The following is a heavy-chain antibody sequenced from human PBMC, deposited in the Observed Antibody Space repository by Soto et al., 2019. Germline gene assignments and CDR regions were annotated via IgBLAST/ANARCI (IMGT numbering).Heavy chain of an antibody. V-gene: IGHV4-30-2*01. J-gene: IGHJ4*02. CDR1: GGSISRGGYS. D-gene: IGHD3-3*01. CDR3: ASRSGYCDIFAY. Sequence: SETPSLTCAVSGGSISRGGYSWGWIRQPPGKGLEWIGYIYHSGSTCYNPSLKSRVTISVNRSKNQFSLKLSSVTVSYMAVYYCASRSGYCDIFAYRVQGTLVPGSS. CDR2: IYHSGST.